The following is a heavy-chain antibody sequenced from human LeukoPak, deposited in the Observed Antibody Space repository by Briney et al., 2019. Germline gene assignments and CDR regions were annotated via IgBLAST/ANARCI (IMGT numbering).Heavy chain of an antibody. CDR3: ARYSDSSGSDM. D-gene: IGHD3-22*01. J-gene: IGHJ3*02. CDR1: GFTFSYYS. CDR2: ISSSSDYI. V-gene: IGHV3-21*04. Sequence: GGSLRLSCAASGFTFSYYSMNWVRQAPGKGLEWVSYISSSSDYIYYGDSVKGRFTVSRDNAKNSLYLQMNSLRAEDTAMYYCARYSDSSGSDMWGQGTMVTVSS.